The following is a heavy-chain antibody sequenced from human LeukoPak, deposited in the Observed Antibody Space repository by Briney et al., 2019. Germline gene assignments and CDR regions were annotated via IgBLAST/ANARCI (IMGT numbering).Heavy chain of an antibody. CDR3: ASESTAGTGLGY. CDR1: GYTFTSYY. V-gene: IGHV1-2*06. Sequence: ASVKVSCKASGYTFTSYYMHWVRQAPGQGLEWMGRINPNSGGTNYAQKFQGRVTMTRDTSISTAYMELSRLRSDDTAVYYCASESTAGTGLGYWGQGTLVTVSS. CDR2: INPNSGGT. D-gene: IGHD6-13*01. J-gene: IGHJ4*02.